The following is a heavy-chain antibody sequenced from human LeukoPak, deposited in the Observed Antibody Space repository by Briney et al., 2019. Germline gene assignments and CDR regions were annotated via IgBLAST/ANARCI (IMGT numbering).Heavy chain of an antibody. Sequence: GGSLRLSCAASGFSFSDAWMSWVRQIPGKGLEWVGRIESKTDGGTTDYAAPVKGRFSISREDTTKTLYLQMNSLKSEDTAVYYCTTYGSGRKFDYWGQGILVTVSS. CDR1: GFSFSDAW. D-gene: IGHD3-10*01. V-gene: IGHV3-15*04. CDR3: TTYGSGRKFDY. J-gene: IGHJ4*02. CDR2: IESKTDGGTT.